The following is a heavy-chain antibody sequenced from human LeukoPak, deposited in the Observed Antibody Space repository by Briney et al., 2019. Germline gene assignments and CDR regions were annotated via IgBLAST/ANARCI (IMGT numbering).Heavy chain of an antibody. J-gene: IGHJ3*02. CDR2: INTNTGNP. V-gene: IGHV7-4-1*02. Sequence: ASVKVSCKASGYTFTSYAMNWVRQAPGQGLEWMGWINTNTGNPTYAQGFTGRFVFSLDTSVSTAYLQISSLKAEDTAVYYCARGVGLGGDYYLMAFDIWGQGTMVTVSS. CDR3: ARGVGLGGDYYLMAFDI. D-gene: IGHD2-21*02. CDR1: GYTFTSYA.